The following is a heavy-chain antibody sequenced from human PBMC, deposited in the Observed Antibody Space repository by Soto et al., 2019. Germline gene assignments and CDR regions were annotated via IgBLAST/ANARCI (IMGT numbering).Heavy chain of an antibody. V-gene: IGHV4-30-4*01. CDR3: ARLVQLLQGRWFDP. CDR1: GVSIISGDYY. J-gene: IGHJ5*02. D-gene: IGHD2-15*01. Sequence: PLETLPHTCTVSGVSIISGDYYWSWIRKPPGKGLEWIGYIYYSGSTYYNPSLKSRVTISVDTSKNQFSLKLSSVTAADTAVYYCARLVQLLQGRWFDPWGQGTLVTVSS. CDR2: IYYSGST.